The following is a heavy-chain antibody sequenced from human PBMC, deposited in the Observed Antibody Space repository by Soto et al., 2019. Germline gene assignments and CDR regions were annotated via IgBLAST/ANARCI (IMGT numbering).Heavy chain of an antibody. V-gene: IGHV3-30*18. D-gene: IGHD3-22*01. Sequence: SLRLSCAASGFTFSSYGMHWVRQAPGKGLEWVAVISYDGSNKYYADSVKGRFTISRDNSKNTLYLQMNSLRAEDTAVYYCAKSYSSGYYYYAFDIWGQGTMVTVSS. CDR3: AKSYSSGYYYYAFDI. J-gene: IGHJ3*02. CDR2: ISYDGSNK. CDR1: GFTFSSYG.